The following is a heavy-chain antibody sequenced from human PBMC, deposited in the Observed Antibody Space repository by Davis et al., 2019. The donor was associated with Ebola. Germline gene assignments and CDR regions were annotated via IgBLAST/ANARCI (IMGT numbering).Heavy chain of an antibody. V-gene: IGHV1-2*02. CDR3: AILGPYCSGGSCYPYYFDY. D-gene: IGHD2-15*01. Sequence: ASVKVSCKASGYTFTGYYMHWVRQAPGQGLEWMGWINPNSGGTNYAQKFQGRVTMTRDTSISTAYMELSRLRSDDTAVYYCAILGPYCSGGSCYPYYFDYWGQGTLVTVSS. CDR1: GYTFTGYY. J-gene: IGHJ4*02. CDR2: INPNSGGT.